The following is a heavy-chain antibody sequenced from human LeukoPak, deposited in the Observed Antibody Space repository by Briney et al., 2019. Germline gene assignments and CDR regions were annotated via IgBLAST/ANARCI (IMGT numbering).Heavy chain of an antibody. CDR3: ARDRWELTY. J-gene: IGHJ4*02. V-gene: IGHV1-2*02. Sequence: ASVKVSCKASGYTFTDHYMHWLRQAPGQGLEWMGWINPNSGGTNSAQNFQGRVTMTRDTSISTAYMELSRLTSDDTAVYYCARDRWELTYWGQGTLVTVSS. D-gene: IGHD4-23*01. CDR2: INPNSGGT. CDR1: GYTFTDHY.